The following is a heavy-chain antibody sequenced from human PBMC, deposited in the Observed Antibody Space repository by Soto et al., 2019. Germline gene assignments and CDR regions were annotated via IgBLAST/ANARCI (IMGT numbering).Heavy chain of an antibody. J-gene: IGHJ4*02. D-gene: IGHD4-4*01. CDR3: ARERGYSNYGGYYFYY. Sequence: QVQLVQTGAEVKKPGSSVKVSCKASGGTFSSYAIRWVRQAPGQGLEWMRGIIPIFGTANYAQKFQGRVTITADESTSTAYMELSSLRSEDTAVYYCARERGYSNYGGYYFYYWGQGTLVTVSS. CDR2: IIPIFGTA. CDR1: GGTFSSYA. V-gene: IGHV1-69*01.